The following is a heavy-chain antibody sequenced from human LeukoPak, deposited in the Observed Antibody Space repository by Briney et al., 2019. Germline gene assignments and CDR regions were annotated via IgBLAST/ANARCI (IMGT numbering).Heavy chain of an antibody. Sequence: GGSLRLSCAASGFTFSSYGMHWVRQAPGKGLEWVAVICYDGSDKYYADSVKGRFTISRQNSKNTLYLQMHSLRAEDTAVYYCAREITVTSTTYFAYWGQGTLVTVSS. CDR1: GFTFSSYG. CDR2: ICYDGSDK. D-gene: IGHD3-22*01. V-gene: IGHV3-33*01. CDR3: AREITVTSTTYFAY. J-gene: IGHJ4*02.